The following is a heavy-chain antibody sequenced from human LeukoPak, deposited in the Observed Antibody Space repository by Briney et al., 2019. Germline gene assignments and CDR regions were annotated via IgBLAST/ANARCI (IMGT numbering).Heavy chain of an antibody. J-gene: IGHJ3*02. Sequence: SETLSLTCAVYGGSFSGYYWSWIRQPPGKGLEWIGEINHSGSTNYNPSLKSRVTISVDTSKNQFSLKLSSVTAADTAVHYCARASPYYGSGSYYTYAFDIWGQGTMVTVSS. CDR2: INHSGST. CDR3: ARASPYYGSGSYYTYAFDI. CDR1: GGSFSGYY. V-gene: IGHV4-34*01. D-gene: IGHD3-10*01.